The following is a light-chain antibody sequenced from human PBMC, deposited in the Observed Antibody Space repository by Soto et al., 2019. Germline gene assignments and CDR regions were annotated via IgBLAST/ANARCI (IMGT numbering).Light chain of an antibody. CDR3: EQFSSYPLT. CDR1: QTVRNNY. CDR2: DAS. Sequence: EFVLTQSPGTLSLSPGERATLSCRASQTVRNNYLAWYQQKPGQAPRLLIYDASSRATGIPDRVSGGGSETDFTLTISRLEPEDFAVYYCEQFSSYPLTFGGGTKVEIK. V-gene: IGKV3-20*01. J-gene: IGKJ4*01.